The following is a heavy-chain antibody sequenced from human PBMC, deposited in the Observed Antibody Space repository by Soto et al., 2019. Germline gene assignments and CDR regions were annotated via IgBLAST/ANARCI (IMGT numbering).Heavy chain of an antibody. CDR3: AQNGPYSLAV. CDR1: GGSISSYD. Sequence: PSETLSLTCTVSGGSISSYDGSWIRQHPGKGLEWIGYIYYSGSTNYNPSLKSRVTISVDKSKNQFSLNLSSVTAADTAFYFCAQNGPYSLAVWGQGTTATVSS. CDR2: IYYSGST. J-gene: IGHJ6*02. V-gene: IGHV4-59*03. D-gene: IGHD1-1*01.